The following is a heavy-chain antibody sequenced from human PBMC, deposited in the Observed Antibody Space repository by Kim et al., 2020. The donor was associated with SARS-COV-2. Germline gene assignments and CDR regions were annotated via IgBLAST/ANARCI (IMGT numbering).Heavy chain of an antibody. CDR2: IYYSGST. CDR1: GGSISSGGYY. D-gene: IGHD5-12*01. J-gene: IGHJ2*01. Sequence: SETLSLTCTVSGGSISSGGYYWSWIRQHPGKGLEWIGYIYYSGSTYYNPSLKSRVTISVDTSKNQFSLKLSSVTAAGTAVYYCAVTTRKAFNWYFDLWGRGTLVTVSS. CDR3: AVTTRKAFNWYFDL. V-gene: IGHV4-31*03.